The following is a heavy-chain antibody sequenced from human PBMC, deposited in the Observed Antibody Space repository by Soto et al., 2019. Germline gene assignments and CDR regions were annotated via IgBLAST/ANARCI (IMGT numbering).Heavy chain of an antibody. CDR1: GGSISSYY. J-gene: IGHJ4*02. Sequence: SETRSLTCTVSGGSISSYYWSWIRQPPGKGLEWIGYIYYSGSTNYNPSLKSRVTISVDTSKNQFSLKLSSVTAADTAVYYRARAAGRWLQFFDYWGQGTLVTVSS. CDR2: IYYSGST. CDR3: ARAAGRWLQFFDY. D-gene: IGHD5-12*01. V-gene: IGHV4-59*01.